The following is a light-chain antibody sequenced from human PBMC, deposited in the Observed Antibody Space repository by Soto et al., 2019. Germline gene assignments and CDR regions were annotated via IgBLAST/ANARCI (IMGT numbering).Light chain of an antibody. CDR1: SGDIGSYNR. Sequence: QSVLTQPASVSGSPGQSITISCTGTSGDIGSYNRVSWYQQHPGKAPKLIIDEVTDRPSGVSNRFSGSKSGNTASLTISGLQAEEEAEYSCSSYTNINTRACVFGTGTKLTVL. V-gene: IGLV2-14*01. J-gene: IGLJ1*01. CDR2: EVT. CDR3: SSYTNINTRACV.